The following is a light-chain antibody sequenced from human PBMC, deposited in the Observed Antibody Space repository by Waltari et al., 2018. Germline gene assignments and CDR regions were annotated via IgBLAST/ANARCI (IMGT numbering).Light chain of an antibody. CDR1: SSDIGRYDI. V-gene: IGLV2-23*02. J-gene: IGLJ3*02. CDR2: DVS. CDR3: CSYAGNYVWV. Sequence: QSALTQPAAVSGSPGQSVTIPCTGASSDIGRYDIVSWYQQHPGNAPKLVISDVSKRPSGVSDRFSGSKSGDTASLTISGLQFEDDADYYCCSYAGNYVWVFGGGTRLTVL.